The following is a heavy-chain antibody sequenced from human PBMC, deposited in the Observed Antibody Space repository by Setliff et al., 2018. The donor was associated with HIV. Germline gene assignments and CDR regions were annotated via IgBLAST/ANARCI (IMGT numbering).Heavy chain of an antibody. J-gene: IGHJ4*02. V-gene: IGHV4-34*01. CDR3: ARGGLRVRGAIDSFDY. CDR2: INHSGST. Sequence: PSETLSLTCAVYGGSFSRDYWTWIRQPPGKGPEWIGEINHSGSTNYNPSLTSRVTMSVDTSMNQFSLKLSSVTAADTAVYYCARGGLRVRGAIDSFDYWGQGTLVTVSS. D-gene: IGHD3-10*01. CDR1: GGSFSRDY.